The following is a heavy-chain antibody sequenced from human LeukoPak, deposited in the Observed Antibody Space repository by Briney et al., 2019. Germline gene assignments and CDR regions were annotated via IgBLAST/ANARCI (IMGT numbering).Heavy chain of an antibody. CDR3: ARDLAGHGGNSEWSY. CDR2: IYYSGST. V-gene: IGHV4-39*07. Sequence: PSETLSLTCTVSGGSISSSSYYWGWIRQPPGKGLEWIGSIYYSGSTYYNPSLKSRVTISVDTSKNQFSLKLSSVTAADTAVYYCARDLAGHGGNSEWSYWGQGTLVTVSS. D-gene: IGHD4-23*01. CDR1: GGSISSSSYY. J-gene: IGHJ4*02.